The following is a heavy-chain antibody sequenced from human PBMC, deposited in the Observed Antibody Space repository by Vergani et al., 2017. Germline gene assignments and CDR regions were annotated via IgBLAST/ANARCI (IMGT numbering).Heavy chain of an antibody. CDR1: GYTFTSYG. CDR2: ISAYNGNT. D-gene: IGHD2-2*01. V-gene: IGHV1-18*04. Sequence: QVQLVQSGAEVKKPGASVKVSCKASGYTFTSYGISWVRQAPGQGLEWMGWISAYNGNTNYAQKLQGRVTMTTDTSTSTAYMELRSLRSDETAVYYCARDPDIVVVPAAPYYYYYYGMDVWGQG. CDR3: ARDPDIVVVPAAPYYYYYYGMDV. J-gene: IGHJ6*02.